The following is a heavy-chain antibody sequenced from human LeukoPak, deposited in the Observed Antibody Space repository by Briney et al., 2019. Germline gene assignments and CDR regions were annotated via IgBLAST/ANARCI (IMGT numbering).Heavy chain of an antibody. Sequence: PSETLSFTCAVYGGSFSGYYWSWIRQPPGKGLEWIGEINHSGSTNYNPSLKSRVTISVDTSKNQFSLKLSSVTAADTAVYYCATSYYDILTGYSLDAFDIWGQGTMVTVSS. D-gene: IGHD3-9*01. CDR1: GGSFSGYY. CDR2: INHSGST. CDR3: ATSYYDILTGYSLDAFDI. J-gene: IGHJ3*02. V-gene: IGHV4-34*01.